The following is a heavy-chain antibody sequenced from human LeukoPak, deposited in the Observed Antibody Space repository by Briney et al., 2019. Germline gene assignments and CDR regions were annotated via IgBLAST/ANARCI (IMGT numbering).Heavy chain of an antibody. Sequence: GGSLRLSCATSGFTFSSYAMSWVRQAPGKGLEWVSAISDGGTKTYYADSMKGRFTISRDNSKSTLYLQMNSLRADDTALYYCARESPIALAGNWGQGTLVTVSS. D-gene: IGHD6-19*01. J-gene: IGHJ4*02. CDR2: ISDGGTKT. V-gene: IGHV3-23*01. CDR1: GFTFSSYA. CDR3: ARESPIALAGN.